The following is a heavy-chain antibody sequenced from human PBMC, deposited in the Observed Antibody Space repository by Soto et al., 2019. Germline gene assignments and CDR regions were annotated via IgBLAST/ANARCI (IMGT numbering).Heavy chain of an antibody. D-gene: IGHD3-22*01. CDR1: GFTFSSYA. V-gene: IGHV3-23*01. Sequence: GGSLRLSCAVSGFTFSSYAMSWVRQAPGKGLEWVSAISGSGGSTYYADSVKGRFTISRDNSKNTLYLQMNSLRAEDTAVYYCARNRYYDSSGLASPPYYFDYWGQGTLVTVSS. CDR3: ARNRYYDSSGLASPPYYFDY. J-gene: IGHJ4*02. CDR2: ISGSGGST.